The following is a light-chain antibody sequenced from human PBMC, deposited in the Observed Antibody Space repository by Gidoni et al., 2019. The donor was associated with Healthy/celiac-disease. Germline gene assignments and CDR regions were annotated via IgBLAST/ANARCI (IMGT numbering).Light chain of an antibody. J-gene: IGLJ3*02. CDR3: QVWDSSSDHWV. CDR1: NIGSKS. V-gene: IGLV3-21*04. CDR2: YDS. Sequence: SYVLTQPPPVSEAPGKTARNTCGGNNIGSKSVHWYQQKPGQAPVLVIYYDSDRPSGIPERFSGSDSGNTATLTISRVEAGDESDYYCQVWDSSSDHWVFGGGTKLTVL.